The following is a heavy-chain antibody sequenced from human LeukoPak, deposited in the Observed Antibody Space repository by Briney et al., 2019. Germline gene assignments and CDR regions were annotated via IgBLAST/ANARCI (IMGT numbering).Heavy chain of an antibody. D-gene: IGHD6-13*01. CDR3: ARVSAGAAAGYFDY. J-gene: IGHJ4*02. Sequence: PSETLSLTCTVSGGSISSYYWSWIRQPPGKGLEWIGYIYYSGSTNYNPSLKSRVTISVDTSKNQFSLKLSSVTAADTAAYYCARVSAGAAAGYFDYWGQGTLVTVSS. CDR1: GGSISSYY. CDR2: IYYSGST. V-gene: IGHV4-59*01.